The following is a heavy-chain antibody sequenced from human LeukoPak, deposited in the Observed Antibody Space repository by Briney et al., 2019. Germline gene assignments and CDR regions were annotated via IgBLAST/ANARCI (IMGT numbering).Heavy chain of an antibody. D-gene: IGHD3-10*01. CDR2: IRSKANSYAT. CDR3: YTYYYGSGSYSPPFYFDS. CDR1: GFTFSGSA. Sequence: QAGRSRRLSCAASGFTFSGSAMHWVRQASGKGLEWVGRIRSKANSYATAYAASVKGRFTISRDDSKNTAYLQMNSLKTEDTAVYYCYTYYYGSGSYSPPFYFDSWGQGTLVTVSS. V-gene: IGHV3-73*01. J-gene: IGHJ4*02.